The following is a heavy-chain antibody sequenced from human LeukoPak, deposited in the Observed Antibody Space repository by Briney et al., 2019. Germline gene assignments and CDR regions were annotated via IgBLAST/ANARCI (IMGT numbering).Heavy chain of an antibody. CDR2: INSDGIST. Sequence: GGSLRLSCAASGFTFSSYWMHWVRQAPGKGLVWVSRINSDGISTSYAGSVKGRFTISRDNAKNTLYLQMNSLRAEDTAVYYCARGGGYSHGYNWFDPWGQGTLVTVSS. J-gene: IGHJ5*02. CDR1: GFTFSSYW. CDR3: ARGGGYSHGYNWFDP. D-gene: IGHD5-18*01. V-gene: IGHV3-74*01.